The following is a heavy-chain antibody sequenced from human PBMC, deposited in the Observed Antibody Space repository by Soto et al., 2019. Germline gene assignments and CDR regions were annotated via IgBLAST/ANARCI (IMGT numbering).Heavy chain of an antibody. Sequence: GGSLRLSCAASGFTFSRYWMTWVRQAPGKGLEWVANIKQDGSEKYYVDSVKGRFTISRDNAKNSLYLQMSSLRAEDTAVYYCVTFPKITISFYGMDVWGQGTTVTVSS. CDR2: IKQDGSEK. D-gene: IGHD3-3*01. CDR3: VTFPKITISFYGMDV. J-gene: IGHJ6*02. CDR1: GFTFSRYW. V-gene: IGHV3-7*01.